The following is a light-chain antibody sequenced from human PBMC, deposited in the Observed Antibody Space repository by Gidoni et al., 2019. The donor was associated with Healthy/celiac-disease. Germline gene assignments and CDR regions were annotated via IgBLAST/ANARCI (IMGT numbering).Light chain of an antibody. V-gene: IGLV3-19*01. Sequence: SSELPPDPAVPVALGPTASTTCKADSLRRYYVSWYQQKPGQAPVLVIYGKDNRPSGIPDRFSGSSSGNTAVMTITGAQAEDEADYYCNYRDSSGNHVVFGGGTKLTVL. CDR2: GKD. J-gene: IGLJ2*01. CDR1: SLRRYY. CDR3: NYRDSSGNHVV.